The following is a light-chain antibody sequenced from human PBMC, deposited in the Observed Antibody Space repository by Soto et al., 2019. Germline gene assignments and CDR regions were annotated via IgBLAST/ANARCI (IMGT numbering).Light chain of an antibody. CDR3: SSYAASNNLGV. CDR2: EVS. J-gene: IGLJ2*01. CDR1: SSDVGGYNY. V-gene: IGLV2-8*01. Sequence: QSALTQPPSASGSPGQSVTISCIGTSSDVGGYNYVSWYQQHPGKAPKLMIYEVSKRPSGVPDRFSGSKSGNTASLTVSGLQAEDEADYYCSSYAASNNLGVFGGGTKVTLL.